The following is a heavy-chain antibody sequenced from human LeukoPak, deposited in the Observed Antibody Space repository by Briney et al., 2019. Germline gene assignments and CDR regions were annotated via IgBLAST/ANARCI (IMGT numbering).Heavy chain of an antibody. CDR1: GFTFSSYW. J-gene: IGHJ4*02. CDR3: ARARITMVRGVISRRNYFDY. Sequence: GGSLRLSCAASGFTFSSYWMSWVRQAPGKGLEWVANIEQDGSEKYYVDSVKGRFTISRDNAKNSLYLQMNSLRAEDTAVYYCARARITMVRGVISRRNYFDYWGQGTLVTVSS. D-gene: IGHD3-10*01. V-gene: IGHV3-7*01. CDR2: IEQDGSEK.